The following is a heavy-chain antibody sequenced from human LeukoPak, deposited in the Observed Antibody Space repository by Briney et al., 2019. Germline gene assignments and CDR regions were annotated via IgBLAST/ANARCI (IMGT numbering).Heavy chain of an antibody. J-gene: IGHJ6*02. CDR3: ARASGDYVYYYYYYGMDV. V-gene: IGHV4-59*01. Sequence: SETLSLTCTVSGGSISSYYWSWIRQPPGKGLEWIGYIYYSGSTNYNPSLKSRVTISVDTSKNQFSLKLSSVTAADTAVYYCARASGDYVYYYYYYGMDVWGQGTTVTVSS. CDR2: IYYSGST. CDR1: GGSISSYY. D-gene: IGHD4-17*01.